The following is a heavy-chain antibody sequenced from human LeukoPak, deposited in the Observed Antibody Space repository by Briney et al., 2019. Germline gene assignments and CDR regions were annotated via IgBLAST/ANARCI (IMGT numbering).Heavy chain of an antibody. CDR3: ARVGYCGGDCYSGDYYYYMDV. CDR2: INHSGST. CDR1: GGSFSGYY. D-gene: IGHD2-21*02. V-gene: IGHV4-34*01. J-gene: IGHJ6*03. Sequence: SETLSLTCAVYGGSFSGYYWSWIRQPPGKGLEWIGEINHSGSTNYNPSLKSQVTISVDTSKNQFSLKLSSVTAADTAVYYCARVGYCGGDCYSGDYYYYMDVWGKGTTVTVSS.